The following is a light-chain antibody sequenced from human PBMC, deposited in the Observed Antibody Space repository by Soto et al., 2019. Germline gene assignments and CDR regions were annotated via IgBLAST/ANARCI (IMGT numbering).Light chain of an antibody. CDR2: GAS. CDR1: QTVSSKY. V-gene: IGKV3-20*01. Sequence: EIVLTQSPGTLSLSPGERATLSCRASQTVSSKYLACYQQEPGQAPRVLIYGASSRATGFPDRFSGSGSGTDFTLTISRPEPEDFAVYYCQQYGSSPPWTFGQGTKVDIK. J-gene: IGKJ1*01. CDR3: QQYGSSPPWT.